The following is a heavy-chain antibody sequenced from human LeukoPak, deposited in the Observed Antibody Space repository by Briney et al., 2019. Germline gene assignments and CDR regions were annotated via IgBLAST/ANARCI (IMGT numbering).Heavy chain of an antibody. CDR3: ARGISGATTFDS. CDR2: IKSDGSST. Sequence: GSLRLSCAASGFTFSNYWMPWVRQSSGKGLVWVSRIKSDGSSTLYADSVKGRFTISRDNAKNTLYLQMNSLRAEDTAVYYCARGISGATTFDSWGQGTLVTVSS. CDR1: GFTFSNYW. D-gene: IGHD1-26*01. V-gene: IGHV3-74*01. J-gene: IGHJ4*02.